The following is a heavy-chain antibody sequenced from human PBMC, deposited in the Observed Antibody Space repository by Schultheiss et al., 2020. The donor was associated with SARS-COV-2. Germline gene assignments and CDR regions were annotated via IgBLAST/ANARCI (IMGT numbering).Heavy chain of an antibody. CDR2: IYYSGST. J-gene: IGHJ4*02. CDR1: GGSFSGYY. Sequence: SETLSLTCAVYGGSFSGYYWSWIRQHPGKGLEWIGYIYYSGSTYYNPSLKSRVTISVDTSKNQFSLKLSSVTAADTAVYYCARDDSSTFDYWGQGTLVTVSS. V-gene: IGHV4-31*11. CDR3: ARDDSSTFDY. D-gene: IGHD3-22*01.